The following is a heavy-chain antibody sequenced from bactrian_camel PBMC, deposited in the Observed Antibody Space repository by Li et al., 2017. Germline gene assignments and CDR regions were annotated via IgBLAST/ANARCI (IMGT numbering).Heavy chain of an antibody. CDR3: GAGFFPGGGPSPIILPEDFGY. CDR1: HFTGNMFC. CDR2: LFTGGGGGRT. V-gene: IGHV3S40*01. Sequence: DVQLVESGGGSVQAGGSLRLSCASSHFTGNMFCVGWFRQAPGKEREGVACLFTGGGGGRTYYADSVKGRFAISQDNAKSMIYLDMSGLTPGDTGMYRCGAGFFPGGGPSPIILPEDFGYRGKGTQVTVS. J-gene: IGHJ6*01. D-gene: IGHD7*01.